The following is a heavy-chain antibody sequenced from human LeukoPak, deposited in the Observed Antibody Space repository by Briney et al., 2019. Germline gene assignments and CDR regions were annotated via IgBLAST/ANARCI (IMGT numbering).Heavy chain of an antibody. V-gene: IGHV4-34*01. J-gene: IGHJ5*02. D-gene: IGHD1-1*01. Sequence: PSETLSLTCAVYGGSFSGYYWSWIRQPPGKGLEWIGEINHSGSTNYNPSLKSRVTISVDTSKNQFSLKLSSVTAADTAVYYCARQLDPQTNNWFDPWGQGTLVTVSS. CDR2: INHSGST. CDR3: ARQLDPQTNNWFDP. CDR1: GGSFSGYY.